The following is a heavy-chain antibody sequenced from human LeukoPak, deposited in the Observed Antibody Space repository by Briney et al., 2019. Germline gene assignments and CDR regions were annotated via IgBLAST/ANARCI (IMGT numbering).Heavy chain of an antibody. Sequence: GGSLRLSCAASGFNVRNNYMSWVRQAPGKGLEWVSVIYSGGSTYDADSVKGRFIISRDDSKSTVFLQMNRLRVEDTAMYYCARDFHEMALDYWGQGTLVTVSS. CDR2: IYSGGST. D-gene: IGHD2-8*01. CDR1: GFNVRNNY. CDR3: ARDFHEMALDY. V-gene: IGHV3-53*01. J-gene: IGHJ4*02.